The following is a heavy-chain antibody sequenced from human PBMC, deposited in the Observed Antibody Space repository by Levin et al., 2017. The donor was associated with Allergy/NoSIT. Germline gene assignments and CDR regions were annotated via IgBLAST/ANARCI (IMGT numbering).Heavy chain of an antibody. J-gene: IGHJ4*02. CDR2: IWYDGSNK. CDR1: GFTFSSYA. V-gene: IGHV3-33*01. Sequence: GESLKISCAASGFTFSSYAMHWVRQAPGKGLEWVAVIWYDGSNKYYADPGKGSRRLSRDNSKNTLYLQMNSLRAEDTAVYYCARDGGYSSGWYLGYWGQGTLVTVSS. D-gene: IGHD6-19*01. CDR3: ARDGGYSSGWYLGY.